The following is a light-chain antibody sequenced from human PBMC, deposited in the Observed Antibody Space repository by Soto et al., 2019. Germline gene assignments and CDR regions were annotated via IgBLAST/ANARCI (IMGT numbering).Light chain of an antibody. V-gene: IGLV2-23*02. CDR3: ASYAGSRTYV. J-gene: IGLJ1*01. CDR1: SDIGNYNL. Sequence: QSVLTQPASVSGSPVQSVTISCSGSDIGNYNLVSWYQHLPGRAPKLLIFEVTMRPSGISDRFSGSKSASTASLTISGLQAEDEGDYYCASYAGSRTYVFGSGTKVTVL. CDR2: EVT.